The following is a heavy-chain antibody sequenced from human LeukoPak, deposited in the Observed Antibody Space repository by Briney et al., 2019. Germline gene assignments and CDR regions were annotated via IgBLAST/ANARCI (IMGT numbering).Heavy chain of an antibody. CDR3: ASGRYSGYDFSFEY. CDR2: ISSSSSYI. V-gene: IGHV3-21*01. CDR1: GFTFSSYS. Sequence: GGSLRLSCAASGFTFSSYSMNWVRQAPGKGLEWVSSISSSSSYIYYADSVKGRFTISRDNAKNSLYLQMNSLRAEDTAVYYCASGRYSGYDFSFEYWGQGTLVTVSS. J-gene: IGHJ4*02. D-gene: IGHD5-12*01.